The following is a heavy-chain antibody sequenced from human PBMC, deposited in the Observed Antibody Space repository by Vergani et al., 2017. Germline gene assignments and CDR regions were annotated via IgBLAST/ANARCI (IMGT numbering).Heavy chain of an antibody. CDR2: MNPNSGNT. J-gene: IGHJ6*02. CDR1: GYTFTSYD. CDR3: ARELIAAGPSIYYYGMDV. V-gene: IGHV1-8*01. Sequence: QVQLVQSGAEVKKPGASVKVSCKASGYTFTSYDINWVRQATGQGLEWMGWMNPNSGNTGYAQKCQGRGKITADRSTSTAYMKLSSLSSEDTAVYYCARELIAAGPSIYYYGMDVWGQGTTVTVSS. D-gene: IGHD6-13*01.